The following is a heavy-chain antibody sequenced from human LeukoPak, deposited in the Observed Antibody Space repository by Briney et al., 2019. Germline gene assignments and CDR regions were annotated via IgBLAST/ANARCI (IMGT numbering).Heavy chain of an antibody. D-gene: IGHD2-15*01. CDR2: ISGSGGST. V-gene: IGHV3-23*01. CDR1: GFTFSSYA. J-gene: IGHJ4*02. Sequence: GGSLRLSCAAYGFTFSSYAMSWVRQAPGKGLEWVSAISGSGGSTYYADSVKGRFTISRDNSKNTLYLQMNSLRAEDTAVYYGAKPPSSVVVAATPFDYWGQGTLVTVSS. CDR3: AKPPSSVVVAATPFDY.